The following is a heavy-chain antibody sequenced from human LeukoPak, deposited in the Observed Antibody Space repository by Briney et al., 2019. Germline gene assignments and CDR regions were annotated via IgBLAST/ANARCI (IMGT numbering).Heavy chain of an antibody. CDR1: GGSISSSNW. CDR2: IYHSGST. Sequence: SETLSLTCTVSGGSISSSNWWSWVRQPPGKGLEWIGEIYHSGSTNYNPSLKSRVTISVDTSKNQFSLKLSSVTAADTAVYYCARTWEDTAMVYDYWGQGTLVTVSS. CDR3: ARTWEDTAMVYDY. J-gene: IGHJ4*02. V-gene: IGHV4-4*02. D-gene: IGHD5-18*01.